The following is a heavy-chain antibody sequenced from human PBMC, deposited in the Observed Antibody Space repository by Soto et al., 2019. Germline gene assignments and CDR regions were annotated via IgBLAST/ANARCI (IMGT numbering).Heavy chain of an antibody. V-gene: IGHV4-59*08. CDR3: ARRPEYSSSSLDYYYYYMDV. CDR1: GGSISSYY. CDR2: IYYSGST. D-gene: IGHD6-6*01. Sequence: SETLSLTCTVSGGSISSYYWSWIRQPPGKGLEWIGYIYYSGSTNYNLSLKSRVTISVDTSKNQFSLKLSSVTAADTAVYYCARRPEYSSSSLDYYYYYMDVWGKGTTVTVSS. J-gene: IGHJ6*03.